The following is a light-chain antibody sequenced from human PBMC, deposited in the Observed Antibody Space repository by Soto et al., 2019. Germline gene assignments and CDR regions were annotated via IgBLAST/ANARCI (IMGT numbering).Light chain of an antibody. CDR2: DAP. CDR3: QQRSNWPLT. V-gene: IGKV3-11*01. J-gene: IGKJ3*01. Sequence: EIVLTQSPATLSLSPGERATLSCRASQSVSSYLAWYQQKPGQAPRLLIYDAPNRATSIPARFSGSGSGTDFTLTISSLEPEDFAVYYCQQRSNWPLTFGPGTKVDIK. CDR1: QSVSSY.